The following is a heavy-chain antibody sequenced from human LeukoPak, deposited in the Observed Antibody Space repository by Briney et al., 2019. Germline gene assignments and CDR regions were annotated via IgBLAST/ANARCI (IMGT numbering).Heavy chain of an antibody. D-gene: IGHD2-15*01. J-gene: IGHJ4*02. CDR3: ARGDCSATSCYYFDN. CDR2: ISSSITTI. V-gene: IGHV3-11*04. Sequence: GGSXRLSCAASGLMFSGHYMSWVRQAPGKGLEWISYISSSITTIYYADSVKGRFNISRDNGKNSLYIKMNSLRAEDTAVYYCARGDCSATSCYYFDNWGQGTLVTVSS. CDR1: GLMFSGHY.